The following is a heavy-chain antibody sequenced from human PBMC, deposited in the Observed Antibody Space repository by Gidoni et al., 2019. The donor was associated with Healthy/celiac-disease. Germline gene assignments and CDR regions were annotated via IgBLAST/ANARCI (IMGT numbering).Heavy chain of an antibody. J-gene: IGHJ6*02. CDR3: ARNNDAYYYYGMDV. V-gene: IGHV1-69*01. CDR1: GGTFSSYA. D-gene: IGHD1-1*01. CDR2: IIPIFGTA. Sequence: QVQMVQSGAEVKKPGSSVKVSCKASGGTFSSYAISWVRQAPGPGLEWMGGIIPIFGTANYAQTFQGRVTITADESTSTAYMELSSLSSEDTAVYYCARNNDAYYYYGMDVWGQGTTVTVSS.